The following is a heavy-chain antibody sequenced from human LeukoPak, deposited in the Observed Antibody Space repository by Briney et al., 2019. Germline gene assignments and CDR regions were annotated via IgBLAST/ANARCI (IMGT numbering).Heavy chain of an antibody. CDR3: AKEYYYDSSFDAFDI. CDR2: IWYDGSNK. D-gene: IGHD3-22*01. J-gene: IGHJ3*02. V-gene: IGHV3-33*06. CDR1: GSTFSSYG. Sequence: GGSLRLSCAASGSTFSSYGMHWVRQAPGKGLEWVAVIWYDGSNKYYADSVKGRFTISRDNSKNTLYLQMNSLRAEDTAVYYCAKEYYYDSSFDAFDIWGQGTMVTVSS.